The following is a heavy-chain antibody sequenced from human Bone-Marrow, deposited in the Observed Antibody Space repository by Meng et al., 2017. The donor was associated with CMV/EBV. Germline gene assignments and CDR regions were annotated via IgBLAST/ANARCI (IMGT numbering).Heavy chain of an antibody. CDR2: ISYDGSNK. Sequence: GESLKISCAASGFTFSSYGMHWVRQAPGKGLEWVAVISYDGSNKYYADSVKGRFTISRDNSKNTLYLQMNSLRAEDTAVYYCAGDLKEYSGSYEHWFDPWGQRTLVTVSS. J-gene: IGHJ5*02. V-gene: IGHV3-30*19. CDR1: GFTFSSYG. D-gene: IGHD1-26*01. CDR3: AGDLKEYSGSYEHWFDP.